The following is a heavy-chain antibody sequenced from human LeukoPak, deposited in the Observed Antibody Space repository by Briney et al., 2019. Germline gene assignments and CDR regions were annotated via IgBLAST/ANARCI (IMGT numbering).Heavy chain of an antibody. CDR1: GYSFTRYW. Sequence: GESLKISCKGSGYSFTRYWIGGVRQMPRKGLEWMGIIYPGDSDTRYSPSFQGQVTISADKSISTAYLQWSSLKASDTAVYYCAREGIAATGWYFDLWGRGTLVTVSS. V-gene: IGHV5-51*01. J-gene: IGHJ2*01. CDR2: IYPGDSDT. D-gene: IGHD6-13*01. CDR3: AREGIAATGWYFDL.